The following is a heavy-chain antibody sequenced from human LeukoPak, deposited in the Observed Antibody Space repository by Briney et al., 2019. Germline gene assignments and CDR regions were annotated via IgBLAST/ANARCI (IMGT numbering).Heavy chain of an antibody. J-gene: IGHJ4*02. CDR2: ISSNGGST. CDR3: VKAHSIVVVPAAIPYYFAY. CDR1: GFTFSGYA. V-gene: IGHV3-64D*09. D-gene: IGHD2-2*01. Sequence: RSLRLSCSASGFTFSGYAMHWVRQAPRKGLEYVSAISSNGGSTYYADSVNGRFTISRENSKNTLYLEMSSLRAEDTAVYYCVKAHSIVVVPAAIPYYFAYWGQGTLVTVSS.